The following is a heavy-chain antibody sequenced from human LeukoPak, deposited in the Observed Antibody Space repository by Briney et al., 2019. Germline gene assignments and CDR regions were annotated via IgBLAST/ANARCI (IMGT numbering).Heavy chain of an antibody. D-gene: IGHD6-19*01. CDR2: IWYDGSNK. CDR1: GFTFSSYG. Sequence: GGSLRLSCAASGFTFSSYGMHWVRQAPGKGLEWVAVIWYDGSNKYYADSVKGRFTISRDNSKNTLYLQMNSLRAEDTAVYYCARDYRVAVAGPNYYYGMDVWGQGTTVTVSS. CDR3: ARDYRVAVAGPNYYYGMDV. J-gene: IGHJ6*02. V-gene: IGHV3-33*01.